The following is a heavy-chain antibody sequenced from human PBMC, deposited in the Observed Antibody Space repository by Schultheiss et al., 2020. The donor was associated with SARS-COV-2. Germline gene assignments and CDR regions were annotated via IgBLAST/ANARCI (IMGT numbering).Heavy chain of an antibody. CDR1: GFTFSGSA. CDR3: TRVWTGSYDY. J-gene: IGHJ4*02. D-gene: IGHD1-26*01. Sequence: GGSLRLSCAASGFTFSGSAMHWVRQASGKGLEWVGRIRSKANSYATAYPASVKGRFTISRDDSKNTAYLQMNSLITEDTAVYYCTRVWTGSYDYWGQGTLVTVSS. CDR2: IRSKANSYAT. V-gene: IGHV3-73*01.